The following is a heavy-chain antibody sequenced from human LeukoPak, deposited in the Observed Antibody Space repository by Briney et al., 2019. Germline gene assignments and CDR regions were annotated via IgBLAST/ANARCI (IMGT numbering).Heavy chain of an antibody. CDR2: IIPIFGTA. CDR3: ARERTMIVVVPPPYNWFDP. Sequence: SVKVSCKASGGTFSSYAISWVRQAPGQGLEWMGGIIPIFGTANYAQKFQGRVTITADESTSTASMELSSLRSEDTAVYYCARERTMIVVVPPPYNWFDPWGQGTLVTVSS. V-gene: IGHV1-69*13. D-gene: IGHD3-22*01. CDR1: GGTFSSYA. J-gene: IGHJ5*02.